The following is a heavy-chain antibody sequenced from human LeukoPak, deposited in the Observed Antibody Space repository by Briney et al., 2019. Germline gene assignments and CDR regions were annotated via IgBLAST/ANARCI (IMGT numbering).Heavy chain of an antibody. V-gene: IGHV4-61*08. CDR1: GGSISSGDYY. J-gene: IGHJ4*02. CDR3: ARDRGDGYNRNFDY. D-gene: IGHD5-24*01. Sequence: SQTLSLTCTVSGGSISSGDYYWSWIRQPPGKGLEWIGYIYNSGNTNYNPSLKSRVTISVDTSKNQFSLKLSSVTAADTAVYYCARDRGDGYNRNFDYWGQGTLVTVSS. CDR2: IYNSGNT.